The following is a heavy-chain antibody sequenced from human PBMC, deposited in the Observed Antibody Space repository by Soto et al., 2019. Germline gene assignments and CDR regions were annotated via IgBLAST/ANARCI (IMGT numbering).Heavy chain of an antibody. CDR2: IKQDGSEK. Sequence: GGSLRLSCAASGFTFSSYWMSWVRQAPGKGLEWVANIKQDGSEKYYVDSVKGRFTISRDNAKNSLYLQMNSLRAEDTAVYYCAREYDSSGYYYVVHYFDYWGQGTLVTVSS. J-gene: IGHJ4*02. CDR1: GFTFSSYW. D-gene: IGHD3-22*01. V-gene: IGHV3-7*01. CDR3: AREYDSSGYYYVVHYFDY.